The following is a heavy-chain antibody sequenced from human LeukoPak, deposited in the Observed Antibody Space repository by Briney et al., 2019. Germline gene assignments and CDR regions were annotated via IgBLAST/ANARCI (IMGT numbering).Heavy chain of an antibody. CDR2: VYYSGGT. J-gene: IGHJ4*02. CDR3: ARRVGDKDYFDY. Sequence: PSETLSLTCTVSGGSINSYYWSWIRQPPGKGLEWIGQVYYSGGTDYNPSLKSRVSISLDTPKNQLSLRLTSVTAADTAVYYCARRVGDKDYFDYWGQGTLVTVSS. V-gene: IGHV4-59*08. CDR1: GGSINSYY. D-gene: IGHD1-26*01.